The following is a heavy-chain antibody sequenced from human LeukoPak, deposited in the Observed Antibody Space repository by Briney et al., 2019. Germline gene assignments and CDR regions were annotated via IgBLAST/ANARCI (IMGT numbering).Heavy chain of an antibody. CDR1: GYSISSGYY. J-gene: IGHJ5*02. Sequence: PSETLSLTCTVSGYSISSGYYWGWIRQPPGKGLEWIGSIYHSGSTYYNPSLKSRVTISVDTSKNQFSLKLSSVTAADTAVYYWAGAGDHCSSTSCYTQQNNLFDPWGQGTLVTVSS. CDR3: AGAGDHCSSTSCYTQQNNLFDP. V-gene: IGHV4-38-2*02. D-gene: IGHD2-2*02. CDR2: IYHSGST.